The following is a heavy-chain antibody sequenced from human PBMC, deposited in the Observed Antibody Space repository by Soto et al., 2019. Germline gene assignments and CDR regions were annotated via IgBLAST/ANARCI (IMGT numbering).Heavy chain of an antibody. CDR2: IYYIGTT. J-gene: IGHJ3*02. CDR1: GVSVSSGRYY. D-gene: IGHD5-18*01. Sequence: QVQLRESGPGLVKPSETLSLTCTVSGVSVSSGRYYWTWIRQPPGKGLEWIGHIYYIGTTHYSPSLKSRGTISSDTSKNQFSLRLPSVTAADTAVYYCARSGSKYGADAFDTWGQGTVVTVSS. CDR3: ARSGSKYGADAFDT. V-gene: IGHV4-61*01.